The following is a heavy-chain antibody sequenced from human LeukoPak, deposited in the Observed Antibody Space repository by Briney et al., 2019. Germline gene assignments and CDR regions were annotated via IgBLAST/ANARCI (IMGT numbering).Heavy chain of an antibody. CDR2: IWYDGSKK. Sequence: GGSLRLSCAASRFTFSSFGMHWVRQAPGKGLEGVAIIWYDGSKKYHADSVNGRFTISRDNSTNTLDLHMNSLRAEDTAMSYCARAIGSGWSCDYWGQGTLVTVSS. V-gene: IGHV3-33*01. CDR1: RFTFSSFG. CDR3: ARAIGSGWSCDY. J-gene: IGHJ4*02. D-gene: IGHD6-19*01.